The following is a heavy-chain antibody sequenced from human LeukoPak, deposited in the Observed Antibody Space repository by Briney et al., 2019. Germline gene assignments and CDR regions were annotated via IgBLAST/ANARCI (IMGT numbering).Heavy chain of an antibody. V-gene: IGHV1-69*13. CDR1: GGTFSSYA. J-gene: IGHJ4*02. D-gene: IGHD3-22*01. CDR3: ARNGGIRYYYDSSGYYLSLDY. CDR2: IIPIFGTA. Sequence: ASVKVSCKASGGTFSSYAISWVRQAPGQGLEWMGGIIPIFGTANYAQEFQGRVTITADESTSTAYMELSSLRSEDTAVYYCARNGGIRYYYDSSGYYLSLDYWGQGTLVTVSS.